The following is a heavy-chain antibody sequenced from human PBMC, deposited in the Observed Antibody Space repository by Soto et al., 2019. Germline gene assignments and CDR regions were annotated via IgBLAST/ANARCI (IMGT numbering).Heavy chain of an antibody. CDR3: ARVVAARPRYYYYGMDV. CDR2: INHSGST. CDR1: GVSFIGYY. D-gene: IGHD6-6*01. Sequence: SETLSLTCAVYGVSFIGYYWSWILQPPWKGLEWIGEINHSGSTNYNPSLKSRVTISVDTSKNQFSLKLSSVTAADTAVYYCARVVAARPRYYYYGMDVWGQVTTVTVSS. J-gene: IGHJ6*02. V-gene: IGHV4-34*01.